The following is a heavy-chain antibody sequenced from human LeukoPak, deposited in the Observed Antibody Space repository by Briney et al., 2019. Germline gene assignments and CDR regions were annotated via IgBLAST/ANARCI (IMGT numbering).Heavy chain of an antibody. D-gene: IGHD5-18*01. CDR3: ARDLSGIAGYTYGRGIDY. J-gene: IGHJ4*02. Sequence: PGGSLRLSCAASGFTFSSYWMSWVRQAPGKGLEWVANIKKDGSEKYSVDSVKGRFTISRDNAKTSLYLQMNSLRAEDTAVYYCARDLSGIAGYTYGRGIDYWGQGTLVTVSS. CDR1: GFTFSSYW. V-gene: IGHV3-7*01. CDR2: IKKDGSEK.